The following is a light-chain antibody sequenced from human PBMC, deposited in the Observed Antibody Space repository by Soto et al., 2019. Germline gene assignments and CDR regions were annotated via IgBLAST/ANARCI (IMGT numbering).Light chain of an antibody. CDR1: SGDVGGYNY. CDR2: EVS. J-gene: IGLJ1*01. V-gene: IGLV2-14*01. Sequence: QSALTQPASVSGSPGQSITISCTGTSGDVGGYNYVSWYQQHPGKAPKLIIYEVSNRPSGVSNRFSGSKSGNTASLTISGLQAEDEADYYCSLYISGSTYVFGTGTKVTVL. CDR3: SLYISGSTYV.